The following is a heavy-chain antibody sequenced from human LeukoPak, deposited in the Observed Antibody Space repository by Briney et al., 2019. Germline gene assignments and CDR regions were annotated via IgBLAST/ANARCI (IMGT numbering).Heavy chain of an antibody. Sequence: GASVKVSCKAFGYKLTDNWIHWVRQAPGQGLKWMGWINTKTGATNIAPQFQGRVTMTRDTSVNTAYIEVTRPTSDDTAVYFCARGVVACPNWGQGTLVTVSS. D-gene: IGHD2-21*01. CDR3: ARGVVACPN. V-gene: IGHV1-2*02. CDR1: GYKLTDNW. CDR2: INTKTGAT. J-gene: IGHJ4*02.